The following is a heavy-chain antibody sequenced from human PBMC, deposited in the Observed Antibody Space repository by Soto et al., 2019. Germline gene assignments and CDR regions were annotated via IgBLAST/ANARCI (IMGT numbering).Heavy chain of an antibody. CDR2: IVVGSGNT. V-gene: IGHV1-58*02. CDR3: AAELPDYYGSGRSHYYYYGMDV. CDR1: GFGFAGSA. D-gene: IGHD3-10*01. J-gene: IGHJ6*02. Sequence: GLPVKFSWKAAGFGFAGSARQCVRHTHGQRLEWIGWIVVGSGNTNYAQKFQERVTITRDMSTSTDYMELSSLRSEDTAVYYCAAELPDYYGSGRSHYYYYGMDVWGQGTTVTVSS.